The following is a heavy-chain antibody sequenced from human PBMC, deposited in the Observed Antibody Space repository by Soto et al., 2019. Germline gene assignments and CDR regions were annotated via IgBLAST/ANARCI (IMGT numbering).Heavy chain of an antibody. D-gene: IGHD3-3*01. CDR2: INPHGGST. V-gene: IGHV1-46*01. CDR1: GDAFTSYY. CDR3: ARSSGGNFGIIIEGSNWFDP. Sequence: ASVKVSCKAPGDAFTSYYLNWVRQAPGQGLEWMGVINPHGGSTKYAQKFQGRITMTRDTSRSTVYMELSSLRSDDTAIYYCARSSGGNFGIIIEGSNWFDPWGQGTLVTVSS. J-gene: IGHJ5*02.